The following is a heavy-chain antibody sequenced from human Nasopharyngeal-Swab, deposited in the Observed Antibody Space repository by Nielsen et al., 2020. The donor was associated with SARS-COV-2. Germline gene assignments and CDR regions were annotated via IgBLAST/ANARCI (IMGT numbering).Heavy chain of an antibody. CDR3: AKSIGELLSPFDS. CDR2: ITADGGST. Sequence: GEALKISWAASGFNFDDYAMHWVRQAPGKGVEWVSLITADGGSTYYADSVKGRFTISRDNSKNSVSLQMNNLRTEDTAFYYCAKSIGELLSPFDSWGQGTLVTVSS. V-gene: IGHV3-43*02. J-gene: IGHJ4*02. D-gene: IGHD1-26*01. CDR1: GFNFDDYA.